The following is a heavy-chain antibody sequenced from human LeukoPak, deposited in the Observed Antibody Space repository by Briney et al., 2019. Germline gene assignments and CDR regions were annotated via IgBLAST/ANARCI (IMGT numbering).Heavy chain of an antibody. D-gene: IGHD5-24*01. V-gene: IGHV1-46*01. CDR3: ARGRDGYNRDAFDI. J-gene: IGHJ3*02. CDR2: INPSADST. CDR1: GYTFTRYS. Sequence: AAVKVSCKASGYTFTRYSMHCVRQAPGQGIEWLGVINPSADSTSYTQKFQGRVSMTRDTSTSTVYMDLSSLRSEDKDVYYCARGRDGYNRDAFDIWGQGTVVTVSS.